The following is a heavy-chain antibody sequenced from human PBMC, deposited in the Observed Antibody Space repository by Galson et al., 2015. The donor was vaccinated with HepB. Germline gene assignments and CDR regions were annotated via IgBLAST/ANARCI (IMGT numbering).Heavy chain of an antibody. V-gene: IGHV1-18*01. Sequence: SVKVSCKVSGYTLSDLSMHWVRQAPGKGLEWMGWISGDSAYTKYAQRVQGRVTMTTDTSTSTAYMEMRGLRSDDTAVYYCARVLAVAVNLLSGLYYFDSWGQGTLVTVSS. D-gene: IGHD6-19*01. J-gene: IGHJ4*02. CDR1: GYTLSDLS. CDR3: ARVLAVAVNLLSGLYYFDS. CDR2: ISGDSAYT.